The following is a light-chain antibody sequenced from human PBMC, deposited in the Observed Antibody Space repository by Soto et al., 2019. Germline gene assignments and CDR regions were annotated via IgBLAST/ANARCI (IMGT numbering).Light chain of an antibody. CDR2: DVS. V-gene: IGKV3-20*01. CDR1: QSVETY. Sequence: ETMLSQSPATLSLSPGERPTLSFRASQSVETYLAWYQQKPGRAPRLLIYDVSNRATGIPHRFSGSGSGTDFTLTISRLEPEDFAVYYCQQYGSSGTFGQGTNVDI. CDR3: QQYGSSGT. J-gene: IGKJ1*01.